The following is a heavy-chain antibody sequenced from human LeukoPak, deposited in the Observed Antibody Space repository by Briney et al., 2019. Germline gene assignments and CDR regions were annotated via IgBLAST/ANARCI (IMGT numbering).Heavy chain of an antibody. V-gene: IGHV3-21*01. D-gene: IGHD6-13*01. CDR1: GFTFSSYT. J-gene: IGHJ4*01. CDR2: ISSTTSYI. Sequence: GGSLRLSCAASGFTFSSYTMHWVRQAPGKGLEWVSSISSTTSYIYYADSVKGRFTISRDNAENSLYLQMNSLRAEDTAVYYCARDSSGTIDYWGQEPWSPSPQ. CDR3: ARDSSGTIDY.